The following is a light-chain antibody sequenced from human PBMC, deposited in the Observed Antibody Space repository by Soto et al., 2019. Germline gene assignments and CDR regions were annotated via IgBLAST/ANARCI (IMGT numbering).Light chain of an antibody. CDR2: DVT. CDR3: TSYTNISTYV. CDR1: SSDVGAYNY. J-gene: IGLJ1*01. Sequence: QSALTQPASVSGPPGQSITISCTGTSSDVGAYNYVSWYQHHPGKAPRLVIYDVTNRPSGISDRFSGSKSGNTASLTISGLLAEDEADYYCTSYTNISTYVFATGTKLTVL. V-gene: IGLV2-14*01.